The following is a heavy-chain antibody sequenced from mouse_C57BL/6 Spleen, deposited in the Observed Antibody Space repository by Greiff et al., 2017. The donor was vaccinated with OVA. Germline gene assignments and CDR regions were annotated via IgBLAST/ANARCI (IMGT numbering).Heavy chain of an antibody. Sequence: QVQLQQPGAELVKPGASVKLSCKASGYTFTSYWMQWVKQRPGQGLEWIGEIDPSDSYTNYNQKFKGKATLTVDTSSSTAYMQLSSLTSEDSAVYYCARGDGHWYFDGWGTGTTVTVSS. D-gene: IGHD2-3*01. CDR3: ARGDGHWYFDG. CDR2: IDPSDSYT. CDR1: GYTFTSYW. V-gene: IGHV1-50*01. J-gene: IGHJ1*03.